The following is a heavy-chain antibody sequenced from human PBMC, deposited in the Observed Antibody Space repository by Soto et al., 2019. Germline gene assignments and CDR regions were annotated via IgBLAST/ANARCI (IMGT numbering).Heavy chain of an antibody. CDR2: IIPVFGTT. J-gene: IGHJ4*02. CDR1: GGLFSSFA. V-gene: IGHV1-69*01. D-gene: IGHD3-16*01. Sequence: QEQLVQSGPEVKKPGSSVKVSCKDSGGLFSSFAISWVRQAPGQGLEWLGGIIPVFGTTNYAEKFQGRVTITADESTNTAYMELSSLRSADTAMYYCARGGSPYVWFNEFWGQGTLVTVSS. CDR3: ARGGSPYVWFNEF.